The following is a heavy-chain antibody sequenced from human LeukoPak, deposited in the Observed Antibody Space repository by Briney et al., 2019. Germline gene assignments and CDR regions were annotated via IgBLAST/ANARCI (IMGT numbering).Heavy chain of an antibody. CDR3: ASQLGSYYYDSSGYYAFDI. J-gene: IGHJ3*02. Sequence: GASVKVSCKASGYTFTGYYMHWVRQAPGQGLEWMGWINPNSGGTNYAQKFQGRVTMTRDTSISTAYMELSRLRSDDTAVYYCASQLGSYYYDSSGYYAFDIWGQGTMVTVSS. CDR1: GYTFTGYY. D-gene: IGHD3-22*01. V-gene: IGHV1-2*02. CDR2: INPNSGGT.